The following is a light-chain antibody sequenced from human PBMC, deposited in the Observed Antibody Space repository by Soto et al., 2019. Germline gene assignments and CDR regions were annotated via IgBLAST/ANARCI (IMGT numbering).Light chain of an antibody. CDR2: EVR. V-gene: IGLV2-14*01. CDR3: SSYTITTTRV. J-gene: IGLJ3*02. CDR1: MRDVGAYNL. Sequence: QSALTQPASVSGSPGQSITISCAGTMRDVGAYNLVSWYQQHPGRVPQLIIYEVRNRPSGVSNRFSGSKSGNTASLTISGLQADDEADYYCSSYTITTTRVFGGGTKLTVL.